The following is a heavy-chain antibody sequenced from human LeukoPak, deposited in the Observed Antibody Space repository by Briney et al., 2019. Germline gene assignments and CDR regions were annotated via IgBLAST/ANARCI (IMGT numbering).Heavy chain of an antibody. D-gene: IGHD3-3*01. CDR2: INPSGGST. V-gene: IGHV1-46*01. CDR3: ARDLNDFWSGYPVDYYYMDV. CDR1: GYTFTSYG. Sequence: ASVKVSCKASGYTFTSYGISWVRQAPGQGLEWMGIINPSGGSTSYAQKFQGRVTMTRDMSTSTVYMELSSLRSEDTAVYYCARDLNDFWSGYPVDYYYMDVWGKGTTVTVSS. J-gene: IGHJ6*03.